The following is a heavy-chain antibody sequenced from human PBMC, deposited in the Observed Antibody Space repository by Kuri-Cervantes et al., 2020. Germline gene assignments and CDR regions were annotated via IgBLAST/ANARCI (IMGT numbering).Heavy chain of an antibody. V-gene: IGHV3-23*01. D-gene: IGHD3-10*01. Sequence: GESLKISCAASGFIFSNYDMSWVRQAPGKGLEWVSGIRGSGETTFYADSVKGRFTISRDNSKNTLYLQMNSLRAEDTAVYYCARGPSKGWGSYYNPYYYYGMDVWGQGTTVTVSS. CDR1: GFIFSNYD. CDR3: ARGPSKGWGSYYNPYYYYGMDV. CDR2: IRGSGETT. J-gene: IGHJ6*02.